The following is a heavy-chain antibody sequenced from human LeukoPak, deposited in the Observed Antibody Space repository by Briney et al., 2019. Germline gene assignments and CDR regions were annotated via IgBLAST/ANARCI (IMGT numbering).Heavy chain of an antibody. Sequence: GGSLRLSCAASGFTFSNYWLTWVRQAPGQGLEWVANIKQDGSEKHYVDSVKGRFTIPRDNAKNSLCLQMNSLRAEDTAVYYCARDRQIAYWGQGTLVTVSS. V-gene: IGHV3-7*01. CDR3: ARDRQIAY. J-gene: IGHJ4*02. CDR1: GFTFSNYW. CDR2: IKQDGSEK.